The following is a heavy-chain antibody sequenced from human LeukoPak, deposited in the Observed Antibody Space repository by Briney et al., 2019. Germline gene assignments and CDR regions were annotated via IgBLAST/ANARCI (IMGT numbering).Heavy chain of an antibody. Sequence: SVKVSCKASGGTFSSYAISWVRQAPGQGLGWMGGIIPIIGTANYAQKFQGRVTITADESTSTAYMELSSLRSEDTAVYYCARHPPYYDILTGYYYYYYGMDVWGKGTTVTVSS. D-gene: IGHD3-9*01. V-gene: IGHV1-69*13. CDR1: GGTFSSYA. J-gene: IGHJ6*04. CDR3: ARHPPYYDILTGYYYYYYGMDV. CDR2: IIPIIGTA.